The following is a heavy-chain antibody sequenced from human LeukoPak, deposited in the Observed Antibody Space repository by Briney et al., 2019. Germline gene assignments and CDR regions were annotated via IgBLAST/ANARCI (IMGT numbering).Heavy chain of an antibody. CDR2: TYYRSRWYN. D-gene: IGHD6-19*01. CDR3: ARDLGNTGWYTFDY. V-gene: IGHV6-1*01. J-gene: IGHJ4*02. CDR1: GDSVSSINGA. Sequence: SQTLSLTCAISGDSVSSINGAWNWIRQSPSRGLEWLGRTYYRSRWYNDYVESMKGRITISPDTSKNQFSLHLDSVTPEDTAVYYCARDLGNTGWYTFDYWGQGTLVTVCS.